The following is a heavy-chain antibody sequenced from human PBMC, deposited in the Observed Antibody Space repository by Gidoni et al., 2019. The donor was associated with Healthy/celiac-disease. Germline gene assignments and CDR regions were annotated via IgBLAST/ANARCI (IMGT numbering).Heavy chain of an antibody. D-gene: IGHD6-19*01. CDR3: ARDGPGGSGWFY. J-gene: IGHJ4*02. V-gene: IGHV4-4*02. Sequence: QVQLQESAPGLVKPSGTLSLTCAVSGGSISSSNWWSWVRQAPGKGPEWIGEIYHSGGTNYNPSLKSRVTISVDKSKNQFSLKLSSVTAADTAVYYCARDGPGGSGWFYWGQGTLVTVSS. CDR1: GGSISSSNW. CDR2: IYHSGGT.